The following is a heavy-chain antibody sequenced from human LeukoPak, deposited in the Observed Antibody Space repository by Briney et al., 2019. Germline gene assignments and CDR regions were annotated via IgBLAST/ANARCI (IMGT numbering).Heavy chain of an antibody. CDR2: MNPNSGNT. CDR3: ARGFSAASRYGSGKEWFDP. V-gene: IGHV1-8*02. CDR1: GYTFTSYD. Sequence: GASVKVSCKASGYTFTSYDINWVRQATGQGLEWMGWMNPNSGNTGYAQKFQGRVTMTRNTSISTAYMELSSLRSEDTAVYYCARGFSAASRYGSGKEWFDPWGQGTLVTVSS. J-gene: IGHJ5*02. D-gene: IGHD3-10*01.